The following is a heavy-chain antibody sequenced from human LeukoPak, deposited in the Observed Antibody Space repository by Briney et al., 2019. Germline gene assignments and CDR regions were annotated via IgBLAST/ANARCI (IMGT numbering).Heavy chain of an antibody. CDR3: ASAVYYYMDV. CDR2: IYYSGST. CDR1: GGSISSGDYY. J-gene: IGHJ6*03. Sequence: PSETLSLTXTVSGGSISSGDYYSSWIRQPPGKGLQWIGYIYYSGSTYYNPSLKSRVTISVDTSKNQFSLKLSSVTAADTAVYYCASAVYYYMDVWGKGTTVTVSS. V-gene: IGHV4-30-4*08.